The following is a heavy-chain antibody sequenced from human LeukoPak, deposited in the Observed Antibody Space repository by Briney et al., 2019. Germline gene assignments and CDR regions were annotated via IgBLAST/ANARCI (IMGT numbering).Heavy chain of an antibody. CDR3: ARDGYSYGYGAFDI. CDR1: GFTFSSDW. D-gene: IGHD5-18*01. J-gene: IGHJ3*02. V-gene: IGHV3-74*01. Sequence: GGSLRLSCAASGFTFSSDWMHWVRQAPGKGLVWISRINSDGSSTSYADSVKGRFTISRDNAKNTLYLQMNSLRAEDTAVYYCARDGYSYGYGAFDIWGQGTMVTVSS. CDR2: INSDGSST.